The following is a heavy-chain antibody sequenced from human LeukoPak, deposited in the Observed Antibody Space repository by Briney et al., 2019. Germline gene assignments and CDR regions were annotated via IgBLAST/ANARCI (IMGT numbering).Heavy chain of an antibody. J-gene: IGHJ4*02. CDR2: IYYGGST. V-gene: IGHV4-59*01. Sequence: SETLSLTCTVSGGSISRYYWSWIRQPPGKGLEWIGYIYYGGSTNYNPSLKSRVTISVDTSKNQFSLKLSSVTAADTAVYYCARDIPIDYWGQGTLVTVSS. D-gene: IGHD2-2*02. CDR1: GGSISRYY. CDR3: ARDIPIDY.